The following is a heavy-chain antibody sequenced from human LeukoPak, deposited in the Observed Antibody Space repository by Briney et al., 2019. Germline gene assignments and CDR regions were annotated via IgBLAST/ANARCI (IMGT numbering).Heavy chain of an antibody. J-gene: IGHJ4*02. CDR2: ISYDGSNK. D-gene: IGHD6-19*01. V-gene: IGHV3-30*03. Sequence: GGSLRLSCAASGFTFSSYGMHWVRQAPGKGLEWVAVISYDGSNKYYADSVKGRFTISRDNSKNTLYLQMNSLRAEDTAVYYCARDPRQWLAGFDYWGQGTLVTVPS. CDR1: GFTFSSYG. CDR3: ARDPRQWLAGFDY.